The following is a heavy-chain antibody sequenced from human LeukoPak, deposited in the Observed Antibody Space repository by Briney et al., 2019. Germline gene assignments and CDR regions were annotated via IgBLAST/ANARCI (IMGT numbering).Heavy chain of an antibody. D-gene: IGHD3-22*01. J-gene: IGHJ4*02. CDR2: INHSGST. Sequence: PSETLSLTCTVSGYSISSGYYWGWIRQPPGKGLEWIGEINHSGSTNYNPSLKSRVTISVDTSKNQFSLKLSSVTAADTAVYYCAREDTYYYDSSGYYYAHWGQGTLVTVSS. CDR3: AREDTYYYDSSGYYYAH. V-gene: IGHV4-38-2*02. CDR1: GYSISSGYY.